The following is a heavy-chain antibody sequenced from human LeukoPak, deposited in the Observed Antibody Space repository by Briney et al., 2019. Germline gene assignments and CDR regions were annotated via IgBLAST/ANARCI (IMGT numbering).Heavy chain of an antibody. D-gene: IGHD2-15*01. CDR1: GFTFSSYS. CDR3: ARSQLGYCSGGSCRPGY. J-gene: IGHJ4*02. CDR2: ISSSSYI. V-gene: IGHV3-21*01. Sequence: GGSLRLSCAASGFTFSSYSMNWVRQAPGKGLEWVSSISSSSYIYYADSVKGPFTISRDNAKHSLYLQMNSLRAEDTAVYYCARSQLGYCSGGSCRPGYWGQGTLATVSS.